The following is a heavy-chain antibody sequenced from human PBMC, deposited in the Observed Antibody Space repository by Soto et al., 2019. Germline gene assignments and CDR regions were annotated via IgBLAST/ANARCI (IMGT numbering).Heavy chain of an antibody. Sequence: QVQLQESGPGLVKPSETLSLTCTVSGGSISSYYWSWIRQPPGKGLEWIGYIYYSGSTNYNPSLKSRVTMSVDTSKNQFSLKLSSVTAADTAVYYCAGSPVAAPPFPDWYFDLWGRGTLVTVSS. CDR1: GGSISSYY. D-gene: IGHD2-15*01. V-gene: IGHV4-59*08. J-gene: IGHJ2*01. CDR3: AGSPVAAPPFPDWYFDL. CDR2: IYYSGST.